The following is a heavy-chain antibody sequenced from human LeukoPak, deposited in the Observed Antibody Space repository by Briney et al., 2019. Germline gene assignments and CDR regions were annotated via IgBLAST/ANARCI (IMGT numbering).Heavy chain of an antibody. CDR3: ARDGYCSGGSCYSIDY. Sequence: ASVKVSCKASGYTFTGYYMHWVRQAPGQGLEWMGWINPNIGGTNYAQKFQGRVTMTRDTSISTAYMELSRLRSDDTAVYYCARDGYCSGGSCYSIDYWGQGTLVTVSS. CDR2: INPNIGGT. CDR1: GYTFTGYY. J-gene: IGHJ4*02. D-gene: IGHD2-15*01. V-gene: IGHV1-2*02.